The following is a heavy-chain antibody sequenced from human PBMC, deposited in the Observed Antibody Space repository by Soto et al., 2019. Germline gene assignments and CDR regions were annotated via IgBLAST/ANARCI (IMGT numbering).Heavy chain of an antibody. CDR1: GGSFSGYY. CDR2: INHSGST. D-gene: IGHD3-9*01. CDR3: ARQMRGPIPYFGWLSPLTS. Sequence: SETLSLTCAVYGGSFSGYYWSWIRQPPGKGLEWIGEINHSGSTNYNPSLKSRVTISVDTSKNQFSLKLSSVTAADTAVYFCARQMRGPIPYFGWLSPLTSWGQGTQVTVS. J-gene: IGHJ5*02. V-gene: IGHV4-34*01.